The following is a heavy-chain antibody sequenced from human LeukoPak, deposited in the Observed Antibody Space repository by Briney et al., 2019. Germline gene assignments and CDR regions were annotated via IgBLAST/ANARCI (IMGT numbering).Heavy chain of an antibody. CDR2: INSDGSST. CDR3: ARLTPPFDY. D-gene: IGHD3-16*01. Sequence: GGSLRLSCAASGFTFSSYWMHWFRQAPGKGLPWVARINSDGSSTNYADSVKGRFTISRDNAKNTLYLQMNSLRAEDTAVYYCARLTPPFDYWGRGTLVTVSS. J-gene: IGHJ4*02. V-gene: IGHV3-74*01. CDR1: GFTFSSYW.